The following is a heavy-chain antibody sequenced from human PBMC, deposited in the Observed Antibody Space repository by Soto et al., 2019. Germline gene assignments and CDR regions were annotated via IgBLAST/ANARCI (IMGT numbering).Heavy chain of an antibody. Sequence: EVQLVESGGDFVQPGGSLRLSCAGYGFSFSGYAMSWVRQAPGKGLEWISGVSGGGTSTYYAGSVKGRFTISRDSSVVYLQMNSLRADDTAVYYCAKWGGYYAYYSEMDVWGRGTTVTVSS. CDR3: AKWGGYYAYYSEMDV. V-gene: IGHV3-23*04. D-gene: IGHD1-26*01. CDR1: GFSFSGYA. J-gene: IGHJ6*02. CDR2: VSGGGTST.